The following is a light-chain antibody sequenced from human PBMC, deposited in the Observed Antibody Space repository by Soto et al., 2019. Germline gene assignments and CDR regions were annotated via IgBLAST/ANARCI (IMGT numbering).Light chain of an antibody. V-gene: IGKV3-20*01. J-gene: IGKJ1*01. CDR1: ESVSTNY. CDR3: QQYGTSPRT. Sequence: EIVVTQSPGTLSLSPGERATLSCRASESVSTNYLAWYQQKPGQPPRLLVYGASSRATGVPDRFSGIGSGTDSTLTISRLEPEDFAVYYCQQYGTSPRTFGQGTRVDIK. CDR2: GAS.